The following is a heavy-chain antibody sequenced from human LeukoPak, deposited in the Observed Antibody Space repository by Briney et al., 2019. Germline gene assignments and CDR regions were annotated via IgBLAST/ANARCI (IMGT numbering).Heavy chain of an antibody. CDR1: GFPLNSYI. CDR2: IIGSSSYI. J-gene: IGHJ4*02. D-gene: IGHD2-15*01. CDR3: ARVTEDLEYCSGGHCYTFDY. Sequence: GGSVTHSCAASGFPLNSYIMNWVRQAPGKGLEWVSSIIGSSSYIYYADSVRGRFTISRDNAKNSVYVQVNNLRAEDTAVYYGARVTEDLEYCSGGHCYTFDYWGQGTLVTVSS. V-gene: IGHV3-21*01.